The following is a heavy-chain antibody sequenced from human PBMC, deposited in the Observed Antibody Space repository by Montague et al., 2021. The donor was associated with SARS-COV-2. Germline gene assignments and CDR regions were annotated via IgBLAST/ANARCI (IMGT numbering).Heavy chain of an antibody. J-gene: IGHJ3*02. CDR2: IYYSGTT. CDR1: GGSITRNYY. CDR3: ARPLVRGGPKAFDI. V-gene: IGHV4-39*01. Sequence: SETLSLTCTVSGGSITRNYYWGWIRQPPGKGLEWVGNIYYSGTTFINPSLESRVTISVDASKNQFSLNLTSVTAVDTAVYYCARPLVRGGPKAFDIWGQGALVIVSS. D-gene: IGHD3-10*01.